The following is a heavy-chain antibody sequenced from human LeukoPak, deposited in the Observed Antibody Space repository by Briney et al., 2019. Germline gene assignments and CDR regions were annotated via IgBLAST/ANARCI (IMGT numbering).Heavy chain of an antibody. CDR3: ARVSSYYGSGSYYAGWFDP. CDR2: IYYSGST. D-gene: IGHD3-10*01. CDR1: GGSISSYY. Sequence: SETLSLTCTVSGGSISSYYWSWIRQPPGKGLEWIGYIYYSGSTNYNPSLKSRVTIPVDTSKNQFSLKLSSVTAADTAVYYCARVSSYYGSGSYYAGWFDPWGQGTLVTVSS. V-gene: IGHV4-59*01. J-gene: IGHJ5*02.